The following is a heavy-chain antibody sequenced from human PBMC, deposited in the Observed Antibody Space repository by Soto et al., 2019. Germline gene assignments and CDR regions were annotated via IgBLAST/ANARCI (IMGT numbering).Heavy chain of an antibody. J-gene: IGHJ5*02. CDR1: GFTFSSYA. CDR3: AKEIIIVIRGSRYNWFDP. Sequence: GGSLRLSCAASGFTFSSYAMSWVRQAPGKGLEWVSAISGSGGSTYYADSVKGRFTISRDNSKNTLYLQMNSLRVEDTAVYYCAKEIIIVIRGSRYNWFDPWGQGTLVTVSS. CDR2: ISGSGGST. V-gene: IGHV3-23*01. D-gene: IGHD2-15*01.